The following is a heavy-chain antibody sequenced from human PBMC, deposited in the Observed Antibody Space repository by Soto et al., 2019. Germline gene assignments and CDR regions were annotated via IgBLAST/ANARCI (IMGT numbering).Heavy chain of an antibody. CDR2: ISAYNGNT. Sequence: ASVKVSCKASGYTFTSYGISWVRQAPGQGLEWTGWISAYNGNTNYAQKLQGRVTMTTDTSTSTAYMELRSLRSDDTAVYYCARAPPYYYDSSGYVIWGQGTLVTVSS. J-gene: IGHJ4*02. D-gene: IGHD3-22*01. V-gene: IGHV1-18*01. CDR3: ARAPPYYYDSSGYVI. CDR1: GYTFTSYG.